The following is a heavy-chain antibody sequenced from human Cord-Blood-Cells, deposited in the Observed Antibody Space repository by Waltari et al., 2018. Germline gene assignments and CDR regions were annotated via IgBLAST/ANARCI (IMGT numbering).Heavy chain of an antibody. CDR2: ISSSSSYI. D-gene: IGHD4-4*01. Sequence: EVQLVESGGGLVKPGGSLRLSCAASGFTFSSYSMNWVRQAPGKGRECVSSISSSSSYIYYADSVKGRFTISGDNAKNALYLQMNSLRAEDTAVYYCAATVTTFAFDIWGQGTMVTVSS. CDR1: GFTFSSYS. V-gene: IGHV3-21*01. CDR3: AATVTTFAFDI. J-gene: IGHJ3*02.